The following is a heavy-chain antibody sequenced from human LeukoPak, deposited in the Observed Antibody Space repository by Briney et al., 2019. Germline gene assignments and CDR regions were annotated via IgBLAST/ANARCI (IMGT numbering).Heavy chain of an antibody. J-gene: IGHJ4*02. D-gene: IGHD6-19*01. Sequence: SETLSLTCTVSGGSISSYYWSWIRQPPGKGLEWIGRIYTSGSTDYNPSLKSRITLSVDTSKNQFSLKLSSVTAADTAVYYCAGVSSGWYNEFWGQGTLVTVSS. CDR2: IYTSGST. V-gene: IGHV4-4*07. CDR3: AGVSSGWYNEF. CDR1: GGSISSYY.